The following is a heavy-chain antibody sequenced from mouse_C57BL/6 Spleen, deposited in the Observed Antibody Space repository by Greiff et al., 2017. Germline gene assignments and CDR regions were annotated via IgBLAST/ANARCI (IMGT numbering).Heavy chain of an antibody. V-gene: IGHV1-80*01. J-gene: IGHJ4*01. CDR3: ARSRDYPSVDY. Sequence: VQLQQSGAELVKPGASVKISCKASGYAFSSYWMNWVKQRPGKGLEWIGQIYPGDGDTNYNGKFKGKATLTADKSSSTAYMQLSSLTSEDSAVYFCARSRDYPSVDYWGQGTSVTVSS. D-gene: IGHD2-4*01. CDR2: IYPGDGDT. CDR1: GYAFSSYW.